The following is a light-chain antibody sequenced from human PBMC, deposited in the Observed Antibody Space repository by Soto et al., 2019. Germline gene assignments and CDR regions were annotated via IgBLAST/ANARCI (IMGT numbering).Light chain of an antibody. Sequence: QSALTQPPSASGTPGQRVTTSCSGSSSNIGSNYVYWYQQLPGTAPKLLIYRNNQRPSGVPDRFSGSKSGTSASLAISGLRSEDEADYYCAAWDDSLSGYVFGTGTKVTVL. V-gene: IGLV1-47*01. J-gene: IGLJ1*01. CDR1: SSNIGSNY. CDR3: AAWDDSLSGYV. CDR2: RNN.